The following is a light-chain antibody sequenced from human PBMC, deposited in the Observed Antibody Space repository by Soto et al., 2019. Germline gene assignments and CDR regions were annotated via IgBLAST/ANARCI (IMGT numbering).Light chain of an antibody. Sequence: EIVMTQSPATLSVSPGERATLSCRASQSVSSNLAWYQQKPGQAPRLLIYGASSRATGIPDRFSGSGSGTDFTLTISRLEPEDFAVYYCQQYGSSPRTFGRGTKVDIK. CDR2: GAS. CDR1: QSVSSN. CDR3: QQYGSSPRT. V-gene: IGKV3-20*01. J-gene: IGKJ1*01.